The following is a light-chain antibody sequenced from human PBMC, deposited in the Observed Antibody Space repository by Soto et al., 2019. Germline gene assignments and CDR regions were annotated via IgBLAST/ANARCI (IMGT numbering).Light chain of an antibody. J-gene: IGLJ3*02. V-gene: IGLV1-40*01. CDR1: SSNIGAGYD. CDR2: GNS. CDR3: QSYASSLGGSV. Sequence: QSVLTQPPSVSGAPGQRVTISCTGSSSNIGAGYDVHWYQQLPGTAPKLLIYGNSNRPSGVPDRFSGSKSGTSASLAITGLQAEDESDYYCQSYASSLGGSVFGGGTMLTVL.